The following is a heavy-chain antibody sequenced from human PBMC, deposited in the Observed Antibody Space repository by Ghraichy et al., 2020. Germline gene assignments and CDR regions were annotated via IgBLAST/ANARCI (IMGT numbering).Heavy chain of an antibody. D-gene: IGHD3-16*01. Sequence: GGSLRLSCAASGFIFSNAWMTWVRQGPGKGLEWVGHIKSKANGGTTDYAAPVKGRFTISRDDSKNMLYLQMNRLKTEDTAVYYCTTDHPAPSSGPQGYDMISNWGQATLVTVSP. J-gene: IGHJ4*02. V-gene: IGHV3-15*01. CDR1: GFIFSNAW. CDR3: TTDHPAPSSGPQGYDMISN. CDR2: IKSKANGGTT.